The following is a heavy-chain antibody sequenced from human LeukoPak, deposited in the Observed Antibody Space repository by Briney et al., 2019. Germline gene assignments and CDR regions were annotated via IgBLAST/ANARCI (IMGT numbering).Heavy chain of an antibody. CDR2: ISWNSGSI. J-gene: IGHJ6*03. CDR3: ARGSRLDYHYDMDV. CDR1: GFTFDDYA. Sequence: GGSLRLSCAASGFTFDDYAMHWVRQPPGKGLEWVSGISWNSGSIGYADSLRGRFTISRDNAKNSLYLQMNSLRAEDMALYYCARGSRLDYHYDMDVWGKGTTVTVSS. V-gene: IGHV3-9*03.